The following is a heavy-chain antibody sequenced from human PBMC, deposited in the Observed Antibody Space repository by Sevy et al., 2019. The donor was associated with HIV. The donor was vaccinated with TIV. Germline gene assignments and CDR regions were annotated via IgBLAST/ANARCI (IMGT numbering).Heavy chain of an antibody. V-gene: IGHV3-21*01. Sequence: GGCLRLSCAASGFTFSTYTMNWVRQAPGKGLEWVSSISSLSNYIYYADSLKGRFTISRDNAKNSLYLQMNSLRAEDTAVYYCARPYGSGSWEAFDIWGQGTMVTVSS. J-gene: IGHJ3*02. D-gene: IGHD3-10*01. CDR1: GFTFSTYT. CDR3: ARPYGSGSWEAFDI. CDR2: ISSLSNYI.